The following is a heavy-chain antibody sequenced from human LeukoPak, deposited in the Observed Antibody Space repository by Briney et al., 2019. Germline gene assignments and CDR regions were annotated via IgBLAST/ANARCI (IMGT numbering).Heavy chain of an antibody. CDR2: IYYSGST. Sequence: SETLSLTCSVSGGSISRGGYYWSWIRQHPGKGREWIGYIYYSGSTYYNPYLKSRVTISVDRSKNHFSLNLSSVTAADTAVYYCARDRGRKYQLQYWYFDLWGRGTLVTVSS. CDR1: GGSISRGGYY. CDR3: ARDRGRKYQLQYWYFDL. V-gene: IGHV4-31*03. D-gene: IGHD2-2*01. J-gene: IGHJ2*01.